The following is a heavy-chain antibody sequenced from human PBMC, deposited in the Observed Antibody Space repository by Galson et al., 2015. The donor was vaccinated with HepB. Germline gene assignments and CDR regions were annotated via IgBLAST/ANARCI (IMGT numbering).Heavy chain of an antibody. CDR2: IKQDGSEK. Sequence: SLRLSCAASGFTFSSYWMSWVRQAPGKGLEWVANIKQDGSEKYYVDSVKGRFTISRDNAKNSLYLQMNSLRAEDTAVYYCARVRRGYYDFWSGYSLYYYYYGMDVWGQGTTVTVSS. D-gene: IGHD3-3*01. CDR3: ARVRRGYYDFWSGYSLYYYYYGMDV. V-gene: IGHV3-7*05. CDR1: GFTFSSYW. J-gene: IGHJ6*02.